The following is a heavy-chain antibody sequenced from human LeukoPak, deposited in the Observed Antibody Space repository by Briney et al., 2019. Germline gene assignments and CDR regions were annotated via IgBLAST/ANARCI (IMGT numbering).Heavy chain of an antibody. V-gene: IGHV4-59*01. Sequence: SETLSLTCTVSGGSISSYYWSWIRQPPGKGLEWIGYIYYSGSTNYNPSLKSRVTISVDTSKNRFSLKLSSVTAADTAVYYCASSYDSSGYYVDYWGQGTLVTVSS. CDR2: IYYSGST. CDR1: GGSISSYY. CDR3: ASSYDSSGYYVDY. D-gene: IGHD3-22*01. J-gene: IGHJ4*02.